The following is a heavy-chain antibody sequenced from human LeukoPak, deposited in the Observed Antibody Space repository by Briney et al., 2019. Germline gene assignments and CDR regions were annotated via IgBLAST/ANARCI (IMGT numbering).Heavy chain of an antibody. CDR2: ISCDGSNK. Sequence: GRSLRLSCAASGFTFSSYGIHRVRQGPGKGRKGWAIISCDGSNKYYADSVKGRFPISRDNSKNTLYLQMNSLRAEDTAMYYCAKDGIVGSYFDYWGQGTLVTVSS. CDR1: GFTFSSYG. J-gene: IGHJ4*02. D-gene: IGHD3-22*01. V-gene: IGHV3-30*18. CDR3: AKDGIVGSYFDY.